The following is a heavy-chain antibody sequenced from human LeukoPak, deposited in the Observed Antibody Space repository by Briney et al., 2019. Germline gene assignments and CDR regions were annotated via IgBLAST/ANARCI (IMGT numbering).Heavy chain of an antibody. V-gene: IGHV3-11*04. Sequence: GGSLRLSCAASGFTFSDYYMSWIRQAPGKGLEWVSYISSSGSTIYYADSVKGRFTISRDNAKNSLYLQMNSLRAEDTAVYYCARRAKWELLLYYYYYMDVWGKGTTVTVSS. J-gene: IGHJ6*03. CDR1: GFTFSDYY. CDR3: ARRAKWELLLYYYYYMDV. CDR2: ISSSGSTI. D-gene: IGHD1-26*01.